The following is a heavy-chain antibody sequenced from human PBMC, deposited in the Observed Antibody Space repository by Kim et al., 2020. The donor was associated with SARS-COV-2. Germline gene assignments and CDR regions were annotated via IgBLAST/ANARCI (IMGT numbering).Heavy chain of an antibody. CDR3: ARDRLAAAGTGEKRSRYYYGMDV. D-gene: IGHD6-13*01. CDR2: ISSSSSTI. V-gene: IGHV3-48*02. CDR1: GFTFSSYS. Sequence: GGSLRLSCAASGFTFSSYSMNWVRQAPGKGLEWVSYISSSSSTIYYADSVKGRFTISRDNAKNSLYLQMNSLRDEDTAVYYCARDRLAAAGTGEKRSRYYYGMDVWGQGTTVTVSS. J-gene: IGHJ6*02.